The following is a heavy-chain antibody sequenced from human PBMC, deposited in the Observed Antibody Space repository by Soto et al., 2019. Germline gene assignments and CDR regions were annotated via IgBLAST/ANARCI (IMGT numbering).Heavy chain of an antibody. D-gene: IGHD3-16*02. CDR2: ISGNSGHA. CDR1: GFPFSNYA. CDR3: ARAPSEYIWGSYLRYFEY. Sequence: EVELLESGGAFIQPGGSLRLSCAASGFPFSNYAMAWVRQASGKGLEWVSGISGNSGHAFYADSVKGRFTSSRDNSRNTLYLQMESLRAEDTATYYFARAPSEYIWGSYLRYFEYWGQGTLVAVSS. V-gene: IGHV3-23*01. J-gene: IGHJ4*02.